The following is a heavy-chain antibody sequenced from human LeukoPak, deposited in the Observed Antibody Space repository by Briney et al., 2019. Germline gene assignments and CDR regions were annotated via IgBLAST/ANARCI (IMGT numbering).Heavy chain of an antibody. CDR3: AREPVAGTSGAFDI. Sequence: APVKVSCTASEGTFTTYAISWVRQAPGQGLEWMGGIIPIFGTANYAQKFQGRVTITADESTSTAYMELSSLRSEDTAVYYCAREPVAGTSGAFDIWGQGTMVTVSS. D-gene: IGHD6-19*01. V-gene: IGHV1-69*13. CDR1: EGTFTTYA. J-gene: IGHJ3*02. CDR2: IIPIFGTA.